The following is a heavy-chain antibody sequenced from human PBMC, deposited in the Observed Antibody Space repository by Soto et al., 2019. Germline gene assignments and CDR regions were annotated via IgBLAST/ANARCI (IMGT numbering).Heavy chain of an antibody. CDR1: GGTFSSYA. CDR3: ARSNCSSTSCFGGGMDV. D-gene: IGHD2-2*01. V-gene: IGHV1-69*01. J-gene: IGHJ6*02. CDR2: IIPIFGTA. Sequence: QVQLVQSGAEVKKPGSSVKVSCKASGGTFSSYAISWVRQAPGQGPEWMGGIIPIFGTANYAQKFQGRVTITADESTSTAYMELSSLRSEDTAVYYCARSNCSSTSCFGGGMDVWGQGTTVTVSS.